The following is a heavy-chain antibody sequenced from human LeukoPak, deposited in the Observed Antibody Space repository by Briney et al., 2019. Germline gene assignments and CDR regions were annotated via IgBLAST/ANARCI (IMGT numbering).Heavy chain of an antibody. V-gene: IGHV1-18*01. CDR1: GYTFTSYG. CDR3: AGTHYYDRSGSATPTYYLEY. CDR2: ISAYNGNT. J-gene: IGHJ4*02. D-gene: IGHD3-22*01. Sequence: ASVKVSCKASGYTFTSYGISWVRQAPGQGLEWMGWISAYNGNTNYAQKLQGRVTMTTDTSTSTAYMELRSLRSDDTAVYYCAGTHYYDRSGSATPTYYLEYWGQGTLVTVSS.